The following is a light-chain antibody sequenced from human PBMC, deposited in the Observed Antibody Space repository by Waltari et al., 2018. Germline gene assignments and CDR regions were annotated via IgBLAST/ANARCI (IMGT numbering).Light chain of an antibody. CDR2: WAS. V-gene: IGKV4-1*01. CDR3: EQYYSRPWT. J-gene: IGKJ1*01. CDR1: QTVFYSSNNKNY. Sequence: DIVMTQTPESLAVSLGERATINCKSSQTVFYSSNNKNYLAWYQQKPGQAPKLPIYWASTRESGGPCRFSGSGSGTDFTVTISSLQADDVAVYYCEQYYSRPWTFGQGTRVE.